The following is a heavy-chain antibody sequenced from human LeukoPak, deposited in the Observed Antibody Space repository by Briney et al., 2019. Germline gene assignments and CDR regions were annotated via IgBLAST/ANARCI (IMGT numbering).Heavy chain of an antibody. CDR2: ISSSGSTI. J-gene: IGHJ4*02. CDR1: GFTFSSYS. D-gene: IGHD2-8*01. Sequence: GGSLRLSCAASGFTFSSYSMNWVRQAPGKGLEWVSYISSSGSTIYYADSVKGRFTISRDNAKNSLYLQMNSLRAEDTAVYYCARVEFGNGPVLYFDYWGQGTLVTVSS. V-gene: IGHV3-48*04. CDR3: ARVEFGNGPVLYFDY.